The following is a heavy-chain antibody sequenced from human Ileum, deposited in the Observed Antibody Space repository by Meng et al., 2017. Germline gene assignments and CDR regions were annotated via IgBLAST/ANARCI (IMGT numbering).Heavy chain of an antibody. CDR1: EGAFSSSA. J-gene: IGHJ5*02. V-gene: IGHV1-69*10. Sequence: QVQLVQSGAEVKYPGSSVTVSCKAAEGAFSSSAIGWLRQAPGRGLEWMGGIIPILNASTYAQNFKGRVTLSADMATTTVYMELSSLTSDDTAVYFCARDCSGGGCFDPWGQGTLVTVSS. CDR3: ARDCSGGGCFDP. D-gene: IGHD2-15*01. CDR2: IIPILNAS.